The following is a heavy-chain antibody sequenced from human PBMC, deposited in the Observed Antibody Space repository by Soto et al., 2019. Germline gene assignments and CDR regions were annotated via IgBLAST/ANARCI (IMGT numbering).Heavy chain of an antibody. Sequence: GGSLRLSCGASGFTFSTYWMNWVRQAPGKGLEWVANIKQDGKEKYYVDSVKGRFTISRDNAKNSLYLQMNSLRAEDTAVYYCARARGDYWGPGTLVTVSS. CDR2: IKQDGKEK. CDR3: ARARGDY. J-gene: IGHJ4*02. D-gene: IGHD3-16*01. CDR1: GFTFSTYW. V-gene: IGHV3-7*04.